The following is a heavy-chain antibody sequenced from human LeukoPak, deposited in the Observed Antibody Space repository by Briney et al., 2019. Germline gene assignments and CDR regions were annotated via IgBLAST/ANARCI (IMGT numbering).Heavy chain of an antibody. J-gene: IGHJ4*02. CDR1: GFTFGDFA. V-gene: IGHV3-23*01. CDR3: AKTSRENSAYDSPFDY. D-gene: IGHD5-12*01. CDR2: VRGSGSDT. Sequence: GGSLRLSCTTSGFTFGDFAMSWVRQAPGKGLEWVSAVRGSGSDTYYADSVKGRFTISRDNSKNTVFLQMNSLRAGDTAIYYCAKTSRENSAYDSPFDYWGQGTLVTVSS.